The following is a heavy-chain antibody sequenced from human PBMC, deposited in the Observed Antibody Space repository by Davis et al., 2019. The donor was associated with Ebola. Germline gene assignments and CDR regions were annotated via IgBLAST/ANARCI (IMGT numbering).Heavy chain of an antibody. CDR3: ARGFRGRWLQHYDY. CDR2: INPSGGST. V-gene: IGHV1-46*01. CDR1: GGTFSSYA. Sequence: ASVKVSCKASGGTFSSYAISWVRQAPGQGLEWMGIINPSGGSTSYAQKFQGRVTMTRDTSTSTVYMELSSLRSEDTAVYYCARGFRGRWLQHYDYWGQGTLVTVSS. J-gene: IGHJ4*02. D-gene: IGHD5-24*01.